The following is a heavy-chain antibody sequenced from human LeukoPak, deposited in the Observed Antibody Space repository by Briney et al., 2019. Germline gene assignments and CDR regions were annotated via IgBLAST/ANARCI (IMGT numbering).Heavy chain of an antibody. CDR2: ISSSSSYI. J-gene: IGHJ4*02. CDR3: ARDPYSLRGVIFDY. D-gene: IGHD3-10*01. Sequence: PGGSLRLSCAASGFTFSSYSMNWVRQAPGKGLEWVSSISSSSSYIYYAGSVKGRFTISRDNAKNSLYLQMNSLRAEDTAVYYCARDPYSLRGVIFDYWGQGTLVTVSS. V-gene: IGHV3-21*01. CDR1: GFTFSSYS.